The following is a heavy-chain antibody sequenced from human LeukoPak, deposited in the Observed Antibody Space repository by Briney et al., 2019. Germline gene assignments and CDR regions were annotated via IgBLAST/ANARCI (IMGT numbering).Heavy chain of an antibody. CDR3: ATSVRGVIYYYGMDV. V-gene: IGHV3-53*01. CDR1: GFTVSSNY. J-gene: IGHJ6*04. Sequence: GGSLRLSCAASGFTVSSNYMSGVRQAPGKGLEGVSVIYSGGSTYYADSVKGRFTISRDNSKNTLYLQMSSLRAEDTAVYYCATSVRGVIYYYGMDVWGKGTTVTVSS. D-gene: IGHD3-10*02. CDR2: IYSGGST.